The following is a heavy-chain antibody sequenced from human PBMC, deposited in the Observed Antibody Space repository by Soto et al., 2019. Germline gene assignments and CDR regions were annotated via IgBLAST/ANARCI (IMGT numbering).Heavy chain of an antibody. V-gene: IGHV4-34*01. CDR2: INHSGST. CDR1: GGSFSVYY. CDR3: ASTLRYSSGWGPFYFDY. D-gene: IGHD6-19*01. Sequence: QVQLQQWGAGLLKPSETLSLTCAVYGGSFSVYYWSWIRQPPGKGLEWIGEINHSGSTNYNPSLKSRVTISVDTSKIHFSLKLSSVTAADTAVYYCASTLRYSSGWGPFYFDYWGQGTLVTVSS. J-gene: IGHJ4*02.